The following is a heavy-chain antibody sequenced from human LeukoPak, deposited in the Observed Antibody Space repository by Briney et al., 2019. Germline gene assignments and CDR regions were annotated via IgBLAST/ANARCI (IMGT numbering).Heavy chain of an antibody. CDR1: GFIFSSYA. J-gene: IGHJ4*02. D-gene: IGHD5-24*01. V-gene: IGHV3-30-3*01. CDR3: ARGRDGYNSIAY. Sequence: GRSLRLSSAASGFIFSSYAMHWVRQAPGKGLEWVAVMSYDGSNKYYADSVKGRFTISRDYSKNTLYLQMNSLRAEDTTVYYCARGRDGYNSIAYWGQGTLVTVSS. CDR2: MSYDGSNK.